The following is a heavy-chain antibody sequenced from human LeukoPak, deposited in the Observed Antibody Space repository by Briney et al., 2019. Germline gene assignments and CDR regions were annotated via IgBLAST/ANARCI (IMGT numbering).Heavy chain of an antibody. CDR1: GFTFSSYA. CDR2: ISYDGSNK. Sequence: GGSLRLSCAASGFTFSSYAMHWVRQAPGKGLEWVAVISYDGSNKYYADSVKGRFTISRDNSKNTLYLQMNSLRAEDTAVYYCARAEGITIFGVVKNYMDVWGKGTTVTVSS. D-gene: IGHD3-3*01. J-gene: IGHJ6*03. CDR3: ARAEGITIFGVVKNYMDV. V-gene: IGHV3-30-3*01.